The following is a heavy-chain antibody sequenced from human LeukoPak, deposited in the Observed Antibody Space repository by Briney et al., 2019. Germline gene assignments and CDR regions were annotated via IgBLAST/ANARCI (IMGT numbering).Heavy chain of an antibody. CDR1: GGTFSSYA. J-gene: IGHJ4*02. D-gene: IGHD3-10*01. CDR2: IIPIFGTA. V-gene: IGHV1-69*05. CDR3: ARDFTPYYYGSGNSLGY. Sequence: ASVKVSCKASGGTFSSYAISWVRQAPGQGLEWMGGIIPIFGTANYAQRLQGRVTMTTDTSTSTAYMELRSLRSDDTAVYYCARDFTPYYYGSGNSLGYWGQGTLVTVSS.